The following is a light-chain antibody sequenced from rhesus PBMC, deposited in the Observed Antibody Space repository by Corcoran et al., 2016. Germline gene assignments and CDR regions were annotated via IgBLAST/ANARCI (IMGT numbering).Light chain of an antibody. J-gene: IGKJ2*01. Sequence: DIVMTQTPLSLPVTPGEPASVSCRSSQSLLDSNGYTHLHWFLQKPGQVPQFLMYLVSYRASGVPDRFSGRGSGTEFTLKIRRVEAEDVGVYYCMQTVQTPHSFGQGTKVEIK. CDR1: QSLLDSNGYTH. CDR3: MQTVQTPHS. CDR2: LVS. V-gene: IGKV2-78*01.